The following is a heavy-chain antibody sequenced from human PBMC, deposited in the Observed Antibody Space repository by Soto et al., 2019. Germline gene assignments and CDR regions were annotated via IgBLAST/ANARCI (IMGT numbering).Heavy chain of an antibody. Sequence: ASVKVSCKASGFTFTSSAMQWVRQARGQRLEWIGWIVVGSGNTNYAQKFQERVTITRDMSTSTAYMELSSLRSEDTAVYYCTTDLRWDLAGMNFWGQGTTVTVSS. J-gene: IGHJ6*02. CDR2: IVVGSGNT. V-gene: IGHV1-58*02. CDR3: TTDLRWDLAGMNF. D-gene: IGHD4-17*01. CDR1: GFTFTSSA.